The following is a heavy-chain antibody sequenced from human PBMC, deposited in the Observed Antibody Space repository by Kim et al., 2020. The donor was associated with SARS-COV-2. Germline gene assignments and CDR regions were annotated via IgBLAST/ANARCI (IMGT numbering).Heavy chain of an antibody. D-gene: IGHD3-22*01. J-gene: IGHJ4*02. CDR3: ARADYYDSSGYLDY. CDR2: IWYDGSNK. V-gene: IGHV3-33*01. CDR1: GFTFSSYG. Sequence: GGSLRLSCAASGFTFSSYGMHWVRQAPGKGLEWVAVIWYDGSNKYYADSVKGRFTISRDNSKNTLYLQMNSLRAEDTAVYYCARADYYDSSGYLDYWGQGTLVTVSS.